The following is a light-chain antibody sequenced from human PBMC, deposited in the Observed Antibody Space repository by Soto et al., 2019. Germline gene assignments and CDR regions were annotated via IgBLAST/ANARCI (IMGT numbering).Light chain of an antibody. CDR3: QQYNNWPPT. V-gene: IGKV3D-15*01. CDR2: AAS. CDR1: QSVTGN. J-gene: IGKJ1*01. Sequence: EVVMTQSPATLSVSPGESATLPCRASQSVTGNLAWHQQRPGQAPRLLIYAASIRASGIPARFSGSGSGTDFTLTISSLQSEDFAVYYCQQYNNWPPTFGQGTKVEIK.